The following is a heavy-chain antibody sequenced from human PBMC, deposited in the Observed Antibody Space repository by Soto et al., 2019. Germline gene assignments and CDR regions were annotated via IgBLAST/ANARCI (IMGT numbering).Heavy chain of an antibody. CDR1: GFTFNNYG. J-gene: IGHJ4*02. CDR2: IWYDGSDK. CDR3: ERDREPCDILTGYSLY. V-gene: IGHV3-33*01. Sequence: PGGSMRLSCAASGFTFNNYGMHWVRQAPGKGLEWVAVIWYDGSDKYYSDSVKGRFTISRDNSKNTLYLQLNDVRAEDTAVYYCERDREPCDILTGYSLYWGQGTLVTVSS. D-gene: IGHD3-9*01.